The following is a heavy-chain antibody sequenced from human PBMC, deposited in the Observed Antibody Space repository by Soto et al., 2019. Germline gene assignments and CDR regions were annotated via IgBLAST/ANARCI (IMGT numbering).Heavy chain of an antibody. Sequence: QLQLQESGPGLVKPSETLSLTCTVSGGSISSSSYYWGWIRQPPGKGPEWIGSIYYSGTTYYNPSLKSRVTISVDTSKNQFSLKLNSVTAADTAVYYCGRPMVRGSYDAFHIWGPGTMVTVSS. J-gene: IGHJ3*02. V-gene: IGHV4-39*01. CDR1: GGSISSSSYY. CDR3: GRPMVRGSYDAFHI. D-gene: IGHD3-10*01. CDR2: IYYSGTT.